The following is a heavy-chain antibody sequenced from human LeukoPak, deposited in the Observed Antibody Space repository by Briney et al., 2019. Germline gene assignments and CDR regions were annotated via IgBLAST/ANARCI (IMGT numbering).Heavy chain of an antibody. CDR3: AGAAAADLRFGWFDP. CDR2: IIPIFGTA. CDR1: GGTFSSYA. D-gene: IGHD6-13*01. J-gene: IGHJ5*02. Sequence: SVKVSCKASGGTFSSYAISWVRQAPGQGLEWMGGIIPIFGTANYAQKFQGRVTITADESTSTAYMEPSSLRSEDTAVYYCAGAAAADLRFGWFDPWGQGTLVTVSS. V-gene: IGHV1-69*01.